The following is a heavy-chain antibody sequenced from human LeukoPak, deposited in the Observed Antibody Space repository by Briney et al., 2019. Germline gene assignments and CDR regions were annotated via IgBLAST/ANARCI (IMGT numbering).Heavy chain of an antibody. D-gene: IGHD3-22*01. J-gene: IGHJ4*02. CDR2: IWYDGSNK. V-gene: IGHV3-33*01. CDR3: ARDLTYYDGSGYGY. CDR1: GFTFSSYG. Sequence: PGGSLRLPCAASGFTFSSYGMHWVRQAPGKGLEWVAVIWYDGSNKYYADSVKGRFTISRDNSKNTLYLQMNSLRAEDTAVYYCARDLTYYDGSGYGYWGQGTLVTVSS.